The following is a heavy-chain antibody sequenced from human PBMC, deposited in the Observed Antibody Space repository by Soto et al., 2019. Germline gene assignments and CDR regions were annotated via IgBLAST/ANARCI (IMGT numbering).Heavy chain of an antibody. D-gene: IGHD6-6*01. V-gene: IGHV3-33*01. CDR3: ALEGSSSPLDY. J-gene: IGHJ4*02. CDR2: IWYDGSNK. Sequence: PGGSLRLSCAASGFAFSSYGMHWVRQAPGKGLEWVAVIWYDGSNKYYADSVKGRFTISRDNSKNTLYLQMNSLRAEDTAVYYCALEGSSSPLDYWGQGTLVTVSS. CDR1: GFAFSSYG.